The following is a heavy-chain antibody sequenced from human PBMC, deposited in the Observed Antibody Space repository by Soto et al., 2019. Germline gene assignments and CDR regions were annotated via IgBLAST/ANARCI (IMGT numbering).Heavy chain of an antibody. D-gene: IGHD3-10*01. Sequence: GASVKVSCKASGYTFTSYGISWVRQAPGQGLEWMGWISAYNGNTNYAQKLQGRVTMTTDTSTSTAYMELRSLRSDDTAVYYCARGRETMARGVIDKYDYWGQGTQVTVSS. CDR1: GYTFTSYG. CDR3: ARGRETMARGVIDKYDY. V-gene: IGHV1-18*01. J-gene: IGHJ4*02. CDR2: ISAYNGNT.